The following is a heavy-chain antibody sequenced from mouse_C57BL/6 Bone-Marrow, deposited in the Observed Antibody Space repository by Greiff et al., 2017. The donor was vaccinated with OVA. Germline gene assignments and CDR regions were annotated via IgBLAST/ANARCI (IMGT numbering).Heavy chain of an antibody. V-gene: IGHV1-58*01. CDR3: AIRRDFDY. Sequence: VQLQQPGAELVKPGASVKLSCKASGYTFTSYWMHWVKQRPGQGLEWIGYIYIGNGYTEYNEKFKGKATLTSDTSSSTAYMQLSSLTSEDSAIYFCAIRRDFDYWGQGTTLTVSS. CDR2: IYIGNGYT. CDR1: GYTFTSYW. J-gene: IGHJ2*01.